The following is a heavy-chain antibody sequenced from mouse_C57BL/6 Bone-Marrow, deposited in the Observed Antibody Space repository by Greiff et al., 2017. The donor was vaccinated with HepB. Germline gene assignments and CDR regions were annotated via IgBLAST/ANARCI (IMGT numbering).Heavy chain of an antibody. CDR1: GFTFSSYA. D-gene: IGHD1-1*01. CDR2: FSSGGDYI. J-gene: IGHJ1*03. CDR3: TRDGPVRYRYFDV. Sequence: EVMLVESGEGLVKPGGSLKLSCAASGFTFSSYAMSWVRQTPEKRLEWVAYFSSGGDYIYYADTVKGRFTISRDNARNTLYLQMSSLKSEDTAMYYCTRDGPVRYRYFDVWGTGTTVTVSS. V-gene: IGHV5-9-1*02.